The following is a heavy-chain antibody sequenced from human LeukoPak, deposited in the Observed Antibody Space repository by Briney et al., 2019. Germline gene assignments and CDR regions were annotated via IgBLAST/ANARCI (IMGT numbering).Heavy chain of an antibody. V-gene: IGHV3-74*01. J-gene: IGHJ4*02. CDR2: INSDESST. CDR1: GFTFSNYW. D-gene: IGHD3-22*01. CDR3: AKERITMIVVVSFDY. Sequence: GSLRLSCAASGFTFSNYWMHWVRQAPGKGLVWVSRINSDESSTTYADSVKGRFTISRDNSKNTLYLQMNSLRAEDTAVYYCAKERITMIVVVSFDYWGQGTLVTVSS.